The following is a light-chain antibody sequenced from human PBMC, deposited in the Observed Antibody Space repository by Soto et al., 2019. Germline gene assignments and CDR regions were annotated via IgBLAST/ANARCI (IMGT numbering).Light chain of an antibody. Sequence: EIVLTQSPATLSLSPGERATLSCRASQSVRISLVWYQQKLGQAPRLLIYDASNRATGIPARFSGSGSGTDFTLTISSLEPEDFAVYYCQQRSNWPLVTFGPGTKVDFK. V-gene: IGKV3-11*01. J-gene: IGKJ3*01. CDR2: DAS. CDR1: QSVRIS. CDR3: QQRSNWPLVT.